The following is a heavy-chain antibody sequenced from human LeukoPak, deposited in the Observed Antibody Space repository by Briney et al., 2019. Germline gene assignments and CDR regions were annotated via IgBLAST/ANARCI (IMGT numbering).Heavy chain of an antibody. V-gene: IGHV4-59*01. D-gene: IGHD1-1*01. CDR3: ARAAGLANSPAFDY. Sequence: SETLSLTCTVSGGSINTFYWNWIRQPPAKGLEWIGDIYSSGTTNYNPSLKSRVTISIDASKNQFSLKLDSVTAADTAIYYCARAAGLANSPAFDYWGQGALVTVSS. CDR2: IYSSGTT. CDR1: GGSINTFY. J-gene: IGHJ4*02.